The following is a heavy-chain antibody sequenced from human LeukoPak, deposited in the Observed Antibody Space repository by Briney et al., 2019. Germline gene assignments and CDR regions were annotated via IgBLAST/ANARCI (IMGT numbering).Heavy chain of an antibody. CDR1: GYTFTGYY. CDR2: INPNSDGT. Sequence: ASVKVSCKASGYTFTGYYMHWVRQAPGQGLEWMGRINPNSDGTNYAQKFQGRVTMTRDTSISTAYMELSGLRSEDTAVYYCAREWGNYAFDIWGQGTMVTVSS. CDR3: AREWGNYAFDI. J-gene: IGHJ3*02. V-gene: IGHV1-2*06. D-gene: IGHD7-27*01.